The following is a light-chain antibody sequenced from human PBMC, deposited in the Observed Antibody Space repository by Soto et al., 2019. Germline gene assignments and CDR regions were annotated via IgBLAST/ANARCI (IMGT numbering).Light chain of an antibody. CDR1: QSVSTN. V-gene: IGKV3-15*01. CDR2: GAS. CDR3: QQYDIASG. J-gene: IGKJ4*01. Sequence: EMVMTQSPVTLSVSPGERATLSCRASQSVSTNLAWYQQKPGQAPRLLMYGASTRATGIPARFSGSGSGTEFTLTISSLQSEDFAVYYCQQYDIASGFGGGTRVEI.